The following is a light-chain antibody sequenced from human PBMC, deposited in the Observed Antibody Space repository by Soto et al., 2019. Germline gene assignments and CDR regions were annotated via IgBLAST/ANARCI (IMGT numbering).Light chain of an antibody. CDR3: QQRSNWPST. J-gene: IGKJ4*01. V-gene: IGKV3-11*01. Sequence: EIVLTQSPATLSLSPGEGATLSCRASQSVSSYLAWYQQKPGQAPRLLIYDASIRATGIPGRFSGSGSGTDFTLTISSLEPEDFAVYYCQQRSNWPSTFGGGTKVDIK. CDR2: DAS. CDR1: QSVSSY.